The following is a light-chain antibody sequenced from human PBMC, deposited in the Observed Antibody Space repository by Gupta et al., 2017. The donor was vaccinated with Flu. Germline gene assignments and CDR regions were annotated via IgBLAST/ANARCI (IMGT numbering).Light chain of an antibody. CDR2: QAS. CDR1: QNINDW. Sequence: GDRVTITCRAGQNINDWVAWYQQKPGKAPVLLIYQASILKIGVPSRFSGSGAGTEFTLTIGGLQPDDFATYYCQQYNSYWYSFGQGTKVEIK. CDR3: QQYNSYWYS. V-gene: IGKV1-5*03. J-gene: IGKJ2*03.